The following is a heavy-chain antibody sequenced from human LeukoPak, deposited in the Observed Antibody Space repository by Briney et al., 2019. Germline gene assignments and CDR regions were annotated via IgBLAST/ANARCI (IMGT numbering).Heavy chain of an antibody. CDR1: GGTFSSYA. CDR3: ARSKTAVAVNYYYYMDV. V-gene: IGHV1-69*04. CDR2: IIPILGIA. Sequence: ASVKVSCKASGGTFSSYAISWVRQAPGQGLEWMGRIIPILGIANYAQKFQGRVTITADESTSTAYMELSSLRSEDTAVYYCARSKTAVAVNYYYYMDVWGKGTTVTVSS. J-gene: IGHJ6*03. D-gene: IGHD6-19*01.